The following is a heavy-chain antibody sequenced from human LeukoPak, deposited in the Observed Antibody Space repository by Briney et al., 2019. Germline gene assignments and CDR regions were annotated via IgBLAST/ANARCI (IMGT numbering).Heavy chain of an antibody. CDR3: VTGQVVRGVMGVWFDP. CDR2: LDPEVGET. CDR1: GHSLIDLS. Sequence: GASVQVSCKVSGHSLIDLSMHWVRQGPGKGLEWMGGLDPEVGETIYAQKFQGRVTMTEDTSTDTANMYLSSLTSEDTALYFCVTGQVVRGVMGVWFDPWGQGTLVTVSS. J-gene: IGHJ5*02. D-gene: IGHD3-10*01. V-gene: IGHV1-24*01.